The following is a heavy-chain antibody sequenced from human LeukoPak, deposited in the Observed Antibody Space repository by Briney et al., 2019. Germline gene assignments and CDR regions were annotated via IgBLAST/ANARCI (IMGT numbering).Heavy chain of an antibody. CDR3: AKRYYDSSGYYEGYYFDY. D-gene: IGHD3-22*01. CDR1: GFTFSSYA. Sequence: PGGSLRLSCAASGFTFSSYAMSWVRQAPGKGLEWVSAISGSGGSTYYADSVKGRFTISRDNSKNTLYLQMNSLRAEDTAVYYCAKRYYDSSGYYEGYYFDYWGQGTLVTVSS. J-gene: IGHJ4*02. V-gene: IGHV3-23*01. CDR2: ISGSGGST.